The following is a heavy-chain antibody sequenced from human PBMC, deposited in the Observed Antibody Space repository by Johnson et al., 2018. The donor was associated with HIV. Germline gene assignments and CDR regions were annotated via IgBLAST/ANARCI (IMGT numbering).Heavy chain of an antibody. CDR2: IRYAGSNK. D-gene: IGHD2-15*01. CDR1: GFTFSSYG. CDR3: ARDAARKTRGAFDI. J-gene: IGHJ3*02. Sequence: QVQLVESGGGVVQPGGSLRLSCAASGFTFSSYGMHWVRQAPGKGLEWVAFIRYAGSNKYYADSVTGRFTISRDNSKNTLYLQMNSLRAEDTAVYYCARDAARKTRGAFDIWGQGTMVTVSS. V-gene: IGHV3-30*02.